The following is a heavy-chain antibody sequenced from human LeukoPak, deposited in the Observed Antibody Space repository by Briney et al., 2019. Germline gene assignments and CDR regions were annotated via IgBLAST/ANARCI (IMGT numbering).Heavy chain of an antibody. J-gene: IGHJ4*02. D-gene: IGHD1-26*01. CDR2: MWYAEENK. CDR3: ARAKTGSYYFDH. Sequence: GGSLRLSCAASGFILSSCGMHWVRQAPGKGLEWVAVMWYAEENKYYADSVKGRFTVSRDNPENKLYLQMNSLRVEDTAVYYCARAKTGSYYFDHWGQGTLVSVSS. V-gene: IGHV3-33*01. CDR1: GFILSSCG.